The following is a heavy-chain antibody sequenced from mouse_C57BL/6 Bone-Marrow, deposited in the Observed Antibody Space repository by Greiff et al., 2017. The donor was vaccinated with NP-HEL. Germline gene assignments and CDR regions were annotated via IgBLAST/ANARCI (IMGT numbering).Heavy chain of an antibody. J-gene: IGHJ2*01. V-gene: IGHV14-3*01. D-gene: IGHD1-1*02. CDR3: ARSGWAY. CDR1: GFNFTNSY. CDR2: IHPANGNT. Sequence: VQLQQSVAELVRPGASVKLSCTASGFNFTNSYMHWVKQRPEQGLEWIGRIHPANGNTKYAQKFKCKATMTADTSSSTAYLQLSSLPSEDSAIFYCARSGWAYWGQGTTLTVSS.